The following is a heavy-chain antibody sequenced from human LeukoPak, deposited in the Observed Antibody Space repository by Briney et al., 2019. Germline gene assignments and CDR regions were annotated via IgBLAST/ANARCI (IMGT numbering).Heavy chain of an antibody. J-gene: IGHJ4*02. CDR3: AKDMDTAYDY. CDR1: GFTFSSYA. Sequence: GGSLRLSCAASGFTFSSYAMTWVRQAPGKGLEWVSAINGSVGSTYYADSVKGRFTISRDNSKNTLYLQMNSLRAEDTAVYYCAKDMDTAYDYWGQGTLVTVSS. D-gene: IGHD5-18*01. CDR2: INGSVGST. V-gene: IGHV3-23*01.